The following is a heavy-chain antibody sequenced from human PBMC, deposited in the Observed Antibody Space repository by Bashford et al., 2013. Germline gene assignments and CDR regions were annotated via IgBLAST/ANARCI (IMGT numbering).Heavy chain of an antibody. Sequence: VRQAPGKGLEWVSSISSSGSYIYYADSMKGRFTISRDNAKNSLYLQMNSLRAEDTAVYYCARDAGIAAPYYMDVWGQRDHGHRLL. CDR2: ISSSGSYI. J-gene: IGHJ6*03. D-gene: IGHD6-13*01. V-gene: IGHV3-21*01. CDR3: ARDAGIAAPYYMDV.